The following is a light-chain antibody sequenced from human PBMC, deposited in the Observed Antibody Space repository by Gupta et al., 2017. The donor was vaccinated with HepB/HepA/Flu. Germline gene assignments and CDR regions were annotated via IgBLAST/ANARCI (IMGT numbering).Light chain of an antibody. CDR2: SAS. Sequence: DIQLTQSPSSLSASLGDRVTITCRASQSISTYLNWYQQKPGKVPKLLIYSASSLQSGVPSRFSGSGFGTDFTLTISSLQPEDFATYDCQQSYRMWYTFGQGTKLEIK. CDR1: QSISTY. V-gene: IGKV1-39*01. J-gene: IGKJ2*01. CDR3: QQSYRMWYT.